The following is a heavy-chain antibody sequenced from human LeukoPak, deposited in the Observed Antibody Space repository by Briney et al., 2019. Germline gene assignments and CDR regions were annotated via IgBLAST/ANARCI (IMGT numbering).Heavy chain of an antibody. Sequence: SETLSLTCTVSGGSINFYYWSWIRQPPGKGLEWIGYIYYSGSTNYNPSLKSRVTISVDTSKNQFSLKLSSVTAADTAVYYCARALFAGGYYFDYWGQGTLVTVSS. CDR1: GGSINFYY. J-gene: IGHJ4*02. CDR3: ARALFAGGYYFDY. V-gene: IGHV4-59*01. CDR2: IYYSGST. D-gene: IGHD3-10*01.